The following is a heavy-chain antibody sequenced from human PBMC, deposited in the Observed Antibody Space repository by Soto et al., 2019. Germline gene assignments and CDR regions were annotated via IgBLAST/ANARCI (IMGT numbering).Heavy chain of an antibody. J-gene: IGHJ6*02. D-gene: IGHD2-8*01. V-gene: IGHV3-23*01. CDR1: GFTFSSYA. CDR3: AKVPLYCTNGVCSPSGMDV. Sequence: GGSLRLSCAASGFTFSSYAMSWVRQAPGKGLEWVSAISGSGGSTYYADSVKGRFTISRDNSKNTLYLQMNSLRAEDTAVYYCAKVPLYCTNGVCSPSGMDVWGQGTTVTVSS. CDR2: ISGSGGST.